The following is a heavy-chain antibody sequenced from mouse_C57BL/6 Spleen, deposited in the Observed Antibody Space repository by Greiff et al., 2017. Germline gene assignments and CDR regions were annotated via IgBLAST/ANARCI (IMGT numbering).Heavy chain of an antibody. J-gene: IGHJ4*01. CDR2: IDPNSGGT. D-gene: IGHD1-1*01. CDR1: GYTFTSYW. Sequence: QVQLQQPGAELVKPGASVKLSCKASGYTFTSYWMHWVKQRPGRGLEWIGRIDPNSGGTKYNEKFKSKATLTVDKPSSTAYMQLSSLTSEDSAVYYGARYYGSSSKDYYAMDYWGQGTSVTVSS. CDR3: ARYYGSSSKDYYAMDY. V-gene: IGHV1-72*01.